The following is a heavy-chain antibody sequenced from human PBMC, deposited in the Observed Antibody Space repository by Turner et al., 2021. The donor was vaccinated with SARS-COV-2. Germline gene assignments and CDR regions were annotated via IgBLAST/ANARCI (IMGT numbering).Heavy chain of an antibody. J-gene: IGHJ4*02. D-gene: IGHD2-15*01. CDR3: ARVLGYCSGVNCYPDY. V-gene: IGHV4-30-4*01. CDR1: GGSISSDDYY. CDR2: TYYSGST. Sequence: QVQLQESGPGLVTPSQTLSLTCSVSGGSISSDDYYWSWIRQPPGKGREWIGYTYYSGSTYYNPSLKSRVTISVDTSKNQFSLRLSSVTAADTAVYYCARVLGYCSGVNCYPDYWGQGTLVTVSS.